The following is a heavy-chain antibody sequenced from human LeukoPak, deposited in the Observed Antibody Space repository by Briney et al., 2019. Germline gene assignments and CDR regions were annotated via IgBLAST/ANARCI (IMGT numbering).Heavy chain of an antibody. CDR1: GYTFTGYY. CDR2: INPNSGGT. CDR3: ARSGDAFDI. D-gene: IGHD3-3*01. J-gene: IGHJ3*02. V-gene: IGHV1-2*02. Sequence: ASVQVSCKASGYTFTGYYMHWVRQVPAQGLDWMGWINPNSGGTNYAQKSQGRVTMTRDTSISTAYMELSRLRSDDTAVYYCARSGDAFDIWGQGTMVTVSS.